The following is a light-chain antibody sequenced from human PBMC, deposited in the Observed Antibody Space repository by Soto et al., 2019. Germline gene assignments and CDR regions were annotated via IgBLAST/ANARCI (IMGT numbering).Light chain of an antibody. CDR3: HQRQSWPRT. V-gene: IGKV3-11*01. Sequence: EIVLTQSPATLSSFPGDRVTLSCRASQYINTRLAWYQHRPGQAPRLLIYQTSIRAAGIPARFSASGSGTDFTHTISDVQPEDFALYYCHQRQSWPRTVGQGTKVDSK. CDR1: QYINTR. CDR2: QTS. J-gene: IGKJ1*01.